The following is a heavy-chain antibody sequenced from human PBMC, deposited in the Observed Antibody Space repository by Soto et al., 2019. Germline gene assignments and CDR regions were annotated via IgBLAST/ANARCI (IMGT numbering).Heavy chain of an antibody. D-gene: IGHD6-25*01. CDR3: ARNSAATKYYYYGMDV. CDR2: ISSSSSYI. V-gene: IGHV3-21*01. Sequence: EVQLVESGGGLVKPGGSLRLSCAASGFTFSSYSMNWVRQAPGKGLEWVSSISSSSSYIYYADSVKGRFTISRDNAKNSLYLQMNSLRAEDTAVYYCARNSAATKYYYYGMDVWGQGTTVTVSS. CDR1: GFTFSSYS. J-gene: IGHJ6*02.